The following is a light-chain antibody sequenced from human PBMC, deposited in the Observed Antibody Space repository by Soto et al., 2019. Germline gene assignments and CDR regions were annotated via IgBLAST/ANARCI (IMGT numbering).Light chain of an antibody. J-gene: IGLJ2*01. CDR2: EVT. Sequence: QSALTQPASVSGSRGQSIIISCVGRNTDVGQDKSVSWYQQGPGKAPKLLIFEVTNRPSGVSNRFSGSRSGNTASLTISGLQPDDEGDYFCVSYTSSSTPVVFGGGTQLTVL. CDR1: NTDVGQDKS. CDR3: VSYTSSSTPVV. V-gene: IGLV2-14*01.